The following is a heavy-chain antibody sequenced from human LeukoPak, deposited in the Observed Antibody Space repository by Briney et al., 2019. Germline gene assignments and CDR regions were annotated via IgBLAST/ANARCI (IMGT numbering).Heavy chain of an antibody. D-gene: IGHD1-7*01. J-gene: IGHJ6*02. CDR1: GDSVSSNSAA. CDR2: TYYRSKWYN. Sequence: SQTLSLTCAISGDSVSSNSAAWNRIRQSPSRGLEWLGRTYYRSKWYNDYAVPVKSRITINPDTSKNQFSLQLNSVTPEDTAVYYCARGELSYYYYGMDVWGQGTTVTVSS. V-gene: IGHV6-1*01. CDR3: ARGELSYYYYGMDV.